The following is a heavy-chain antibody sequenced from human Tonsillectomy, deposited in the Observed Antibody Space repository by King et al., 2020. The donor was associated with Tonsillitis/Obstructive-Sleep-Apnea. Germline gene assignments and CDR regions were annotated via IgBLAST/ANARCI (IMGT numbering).Heavy chain of an antibody. V-gene: IGHV4-34*01. J-gene: IGHJ6*03. Sequence: VQLPQWGAGLLKPSETLSLTCAVYGGSFSGYYWSWIRQPPGKGLEWIGEINHSGSTNYNPSLKSRVTISVDTSKNQFSLKLSSVTAAVTAVYYCARLMVAYYYYYMDVWGKGTTVTVSS. CDR1: GGSFSGYY. CDR2: INHSGST. D-gene: IGHD2-15*01. CDR3: ARLMVAYYYYYMDV.